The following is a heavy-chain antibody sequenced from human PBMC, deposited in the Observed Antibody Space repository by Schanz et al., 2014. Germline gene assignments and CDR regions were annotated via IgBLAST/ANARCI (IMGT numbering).Heavy chain of an antibody. CDR2: VSHGGTYI. CDR3: ARSTYYDILTGQTHTRVDVRYFDL. CDR1: GFSFSDYW. J-gene: IGHJ2*01. V-gene: IGHV3-21*01. D-gene: IGHD3-9*01. Sequence: EVQLVESEGGLVQPGGSLRLSCEGSGFSFSDYWMGWVRQAPGKGLEWVSSVSHGGTYIYYADSVRGRFTISRDNAKNSLFLQMHSLRADDTAVYYCARSTYYDILTGQTHTRVDVRYFDLWGRGTLVTVSS.